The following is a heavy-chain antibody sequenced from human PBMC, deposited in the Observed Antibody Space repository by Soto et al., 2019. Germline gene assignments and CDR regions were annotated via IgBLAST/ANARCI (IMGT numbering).Heavy chain of an antibody. CDR3: ARDRDCSGGSCRNWFDP. CDR2: INPNSGGT. V-gene: IGHV1-2*04. D-gene: IGHD2-15*01. Sequence: GASVKVSCKASGYTFTGYYMHWVRQAPGQGLEWMGWINPNSGGTNYAQKFQGWVTMTRDTSISTAYMELSRLRSDDTAVYYCARDRDCSGGSCRNWFDPWGQGTLVTVSS. CDR1: GYTFTGYY. J-gene: IGHJ5*02.